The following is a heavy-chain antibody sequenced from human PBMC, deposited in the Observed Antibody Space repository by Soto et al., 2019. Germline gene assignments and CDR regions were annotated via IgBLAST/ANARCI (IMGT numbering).Heavy chain of an antibody. CDR2: IIPIFGTA. V-gene: IGHV1-69*13. CDR1: GGTFSSYA. CDR3: ARVISITGTSDAFDI. J-gene: IGHJ3*02. Sequence: SVKVSCKASGGTFSSYAISWVRQAPGQGLEWMGWIIPIFGTANYAQKFQGRVTITADESTSTAYMELRSLRSDDTAVYYCARVISITGTSDAFDIWGQGTMVTVSS. D-gene: IGHD1-20*01.